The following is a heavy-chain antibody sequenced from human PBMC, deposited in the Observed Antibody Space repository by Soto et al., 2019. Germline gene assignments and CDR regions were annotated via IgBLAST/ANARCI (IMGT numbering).Heavy chain of an antibody. CDR1: GGSMSSYY. J-gene: IGHJ5*02. CDR2: IYYSGST. CDR3: ARYRGVRGVMNGFDP. V-gene: IGHV4-59*08. D-gene: IGHD3-10*01. Sequence: PSETLSVTCTVSGGSMSSYYWSWIRQPQGKGLEWIGYIYYSGSTNYNPSLKSRVTISVDTSKIQFSLKLSSVTAADTAVYYCARYRGVRGVMNGFDPWGQGTLVTVSS.